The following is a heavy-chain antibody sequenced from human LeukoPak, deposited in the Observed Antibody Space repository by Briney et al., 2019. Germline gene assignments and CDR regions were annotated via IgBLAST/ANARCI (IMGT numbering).Heavy chain of an antibody. V-gene: IGHV4-61*02. CDR3: ARHVSDTYYYDSSGYYHNDY. D-gene: IGHD3-22*01. CDR1: GGSISSGSYY. CDR2: IYASGST. J-gene: IGHJ4*02. Sequence: SQTLSLTCTVSGGSISSGSYYWSWIRQPAGKGLEWIGRIYASGSTNYNPSLKSRVTISVDTSKNQFSLKLSSVTAADTAVYYCARHVSDTYYYDSSGYYHNDYWGQGTLVTVSS.